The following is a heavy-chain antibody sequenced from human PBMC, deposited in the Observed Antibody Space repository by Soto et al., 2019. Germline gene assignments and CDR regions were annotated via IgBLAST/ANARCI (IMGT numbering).Heavy chain of an antibody. V-gene: IGHV3-33*01. CDR1: GFIFSRHG. CDR2: IWYDGSNE. Sequence: QVQLVESGGGVVQPGRSLRLSCAASGFIFSRHGMHWVRQAPGKGLEWVAIIWYDGSNEYYADSVKGRFIISRDNSKNTLYLQMNSLRAEDTAVYYCARVDYFDNSGYLRTSYYYYGMDVWGQGTTVTVSS. CDR3: ARVDYFDNSGYLRTSYYYYGMDV. J-gene: IGHJ6*02. D-gene: IGHD3-22*01.